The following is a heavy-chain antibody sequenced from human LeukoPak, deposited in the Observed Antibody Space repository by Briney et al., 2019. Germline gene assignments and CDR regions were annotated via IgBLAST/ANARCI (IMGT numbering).Heavy chain of an antibody. CDR2: IRNDGTTT. CDR1: GFTFSDNW. J-gene: IGHJ4*02. D-gene: IGHD2-2*03. CDR3: VGFFLDIPESTGGN. Sequence: GSLRLSCAASGFTFSDNWMHWVRQAPGKGLVWVSRIRNDGTTTNYADFVKGRFTISRDNAKSTLFLQMNGLRAEDTAVYYCVGFFLDIPESTGGNWGQGPLVTVSS. V-gene: IGHV3-74*01.